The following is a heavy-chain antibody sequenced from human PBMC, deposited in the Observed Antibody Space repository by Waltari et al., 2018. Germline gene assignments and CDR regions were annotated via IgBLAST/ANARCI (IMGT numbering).Heavy chain of an antibody. J-gene: IGHJ5*02. D-gene: IGHD6-6*01. CDR1: GYSISSGYH. V-gene: IGHV4-38-2*01. Sequence: QVQLQESGPGLVKTSETLSLTCAVSGYSISSGYHWGWIRQPPGKGLEGIGSIHQSGRTYYNPSLKSRVTISVDTSKNQFSLKLSSVTAADTAVYYCARQVAARQRFDPWGQGTLVTVSS. CDR2: IHQSGRT. CDR3: ARQVAARQRFDP.